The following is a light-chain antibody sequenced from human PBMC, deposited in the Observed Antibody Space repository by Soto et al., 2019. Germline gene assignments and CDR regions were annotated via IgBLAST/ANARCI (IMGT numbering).Light chain of an antibody. CDR2: GAS. CDR1: HSVSSR. CDR3: QHYTNWPLT. J-gene: IGKJ4*01. V-gene: IGKV3-15*01. Sequence: EIVMTQSPATLSVSPGERATLSCRASHSVSSRLAWYQQKPGQAPRLLIYGASTRATGLPARFSGSRSGTEFTLTISSLQSEDFAVYYCQHYTNWPLTFGGGTKVEIK.